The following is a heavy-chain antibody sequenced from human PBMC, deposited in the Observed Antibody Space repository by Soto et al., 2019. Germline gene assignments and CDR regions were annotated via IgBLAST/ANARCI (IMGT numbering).Heavy chain of an antibody. CDR1: GGSFSGYY. D-gene: IGHD3-10*01. J-gene: IGHJ5*02. CDR2: INHSGST. V-gene: IGHV4-34*01. Sequence: SETLSLTCAVYGGSFSGYYWSWIRQPPGKGLEWIGEINHSGSTNYNPSLKSRVTISVDTSKNQFSLKLSSVTAADTAVYYCARGRYVYCYGSGSPNWFDPWGQGTLVTVSS. CDR3: ARGRYVYCYGSGSPNWFDP.